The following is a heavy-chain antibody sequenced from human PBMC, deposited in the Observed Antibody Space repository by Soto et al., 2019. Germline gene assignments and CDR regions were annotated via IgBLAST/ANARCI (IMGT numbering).Heavy chain of an antibody. CDR2: VYYTGTT. CDR3: ARDLAAVPGPFDY. D-gene: IGHD6-13*01. Sequence: QVQLQESGPGLLKPSEPLSLTCTVSGGSISSYFYIWVRQPPGKGLEWIGSVYYTGTTDYNPSLTSRVSISVDTSKTQFSLDLRAVSAAAAAVYYGARDLAAVPGPFDYWCRGALATVSS. V-gene: IGHV4-59*01. CDR1: GGSISSYF. J-gene: IGHJ4*02.